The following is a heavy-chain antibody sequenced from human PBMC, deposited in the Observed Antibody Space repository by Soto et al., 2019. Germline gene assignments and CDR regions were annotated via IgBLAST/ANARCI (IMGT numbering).Heavy chain of an antibody. D-gene: IGHD1-26*01. J-gene: IGHJ4*02. CDR1: NGSISGFY. CDR2: IHYSGRT. Sequence: SETLSLTCSVSNGSISGFYWTWIRQRPGKILEWIGYIHYSGRTDYNPSLTSRATMSVDTSKNQFSLNLKSITAADTAVYYCVRVGVGIGNHFDSWGRGTLVTVSS. CDR3: VRVGVGIGNHFDS. V-gene: IGHV4-59*12.